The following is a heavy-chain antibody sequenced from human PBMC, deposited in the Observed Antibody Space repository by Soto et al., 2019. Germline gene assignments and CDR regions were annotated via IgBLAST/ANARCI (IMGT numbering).Heavy chain of an antibody. J-gene: IGHJ4*02. Sequence: EVQLVESGGGLVQPGGSLKLSCAASGFTFSGSSVHWVRQASGKGLEWVGRIRNKANSYATAYAASVRGRFTISRDDSKNTAFLQMNSLNTEDTAVYYCVKDPTDYGDNYWGQGTLVTVSS. CDR2: IRNKANSYAT. CDR3: VKDPTDYGDNY. D-gene: IGHD4-17*01. CDR1: GFTFSGSS. V-gene: IGHV3-73*02.